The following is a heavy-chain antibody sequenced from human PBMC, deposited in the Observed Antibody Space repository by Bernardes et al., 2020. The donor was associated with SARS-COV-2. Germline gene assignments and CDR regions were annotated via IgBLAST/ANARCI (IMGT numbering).Heavy chain of an antibody. CDR1: GYIFTSYD. D-gene: IGHD3-10*01. J-gene: IGHJ4*02. CDR3: ARDYYGSGSYDY. CDR2: TSAYYGNT. V-gene: IGHV1-18*01. Sequence: ASLKDSCEASGYIFTSYDISWVRQAPGQGLEWMGWTSAYYGNTNYAQNLQGRLTVTTDTSTATAYMELRSLRSDDTAVYYCARDYYGSGSYDYWGQGTLVTVSS.